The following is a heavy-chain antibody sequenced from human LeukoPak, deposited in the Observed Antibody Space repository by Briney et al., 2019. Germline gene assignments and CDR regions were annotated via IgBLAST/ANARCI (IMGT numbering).Heavy chain of an antibody. CDR2: IYYSGST. J-gene: IGHJ4*02. D-gene: IGHD6-13*01. CDR1: GGSISSYY. V-gene: IGHV4-59*01. Sequence: PSETLSLTCTVSGGSISSYYWSWIRQPPGKGLEWIGYIYYSGSTNYNPSLKSRVTISVDTSKNQFSLKLSSVTAADTAVYYCARVGMTAAAGPFDYWGQGTLVTVSS. CDR3: ARVGMTAAAGPFDY.